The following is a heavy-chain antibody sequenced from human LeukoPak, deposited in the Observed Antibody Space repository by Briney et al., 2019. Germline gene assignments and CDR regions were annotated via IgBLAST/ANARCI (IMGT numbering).Heavy chain of an antibody. Sequence: SETLSLTCTVSGGSISSYYWSWIRQPPGKGLEWIGYIYYSGSTNYNPSLKSRVTISVDTSKNQFSLKLTPVTAADTAVYYCARDVDGYNIFDYWGQGTLVTVSS. J-gene: IGHJ4*02. CDR3: ARDVDGYNIFDY. CDR1: GGSISSYY. CDR2: IYYSGST. V-gene: IGHV4-59*01. D-gene: IGHD5-24*01.